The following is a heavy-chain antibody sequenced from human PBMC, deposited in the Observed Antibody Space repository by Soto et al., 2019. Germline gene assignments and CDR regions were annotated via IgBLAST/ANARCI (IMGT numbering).Heavy chain of an antibody. CDR1: GFIFNNYW. V-gene: IGHV3-7*04. J-gene: IGHJ6*02. Sequence: GGSLRLSCLASGFIFNNYWMTWVRQAPGKGLEWVAQIKQDGSDKYYVDSVKGRFTISRDNAKNSLYLQMNSLTVEDTAVYYCARAPYYDFWSGYYTGGMDVWGQGTTVTVSS. CDR3: ARAPYYDFWSGYYTGGMDV. D-gene: IGHD3-3*01. CDR2: IKQDGSDK.